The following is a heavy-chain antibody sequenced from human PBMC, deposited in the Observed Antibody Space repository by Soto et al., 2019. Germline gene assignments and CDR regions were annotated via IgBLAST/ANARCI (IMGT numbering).Heavy chain of an antibody. CDR2: VTADGGT. V-gene: IGHV3-23*01. D-gene: IGHD2-15*01. CDR3: APHVFCSGGSGQYDAFAI. CDR1: GFTVSSHA. J-gene: IGHJ3*02. Sequence: EVQVLESGGGLVQPGGSLRLSCEGSGFTVSSHAMTWIRQAPGKGPEWVSSVTADGGTYYADSVKGRFAMSRDTSANTLYLQMSSTGAEDTAAYNFAPHVFCSGGSGQYDAFAIRGQGTMVTVSS.